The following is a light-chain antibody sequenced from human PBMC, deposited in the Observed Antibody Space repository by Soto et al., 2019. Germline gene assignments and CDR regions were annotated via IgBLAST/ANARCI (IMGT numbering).Light chain of an antibody. CDR1: SSYIGAYNF. CDR3: PSWTTSPTLI. J-gene: IGLJ2*01. CDR2: DVN. V-gene: IGLV2-14*03. Sequence: QSALTQPASVSGSPGQSITISCTGTSSYIGAYNFVSWYQQHPGKAPKPLLYDVNIRPSGVSNRFSGSKSGNTASLTISGLQAEDEADYYCPSWTTSPTLIFGGGTKLTVL.